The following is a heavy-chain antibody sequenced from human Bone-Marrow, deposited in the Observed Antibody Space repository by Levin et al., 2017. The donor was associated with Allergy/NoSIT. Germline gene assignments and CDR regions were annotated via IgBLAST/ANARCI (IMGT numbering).Heavy chain of an antibody. V-gene: IGHV5-10-1*01. CDR3: ATSGYTWFY. CDR1: GYRFTSSW. CDR2: LFPLASPF. D-gene: IGHD2-2*02. J-gene: IGHJ4*02. Sequence: GSSLKISCQVSGYRFTSSWISWVRQMPGKGLEWICLLFPLASPFPSPPSFPGPVTFSVDKSLSTVYLRWTSLAASDTAMYYCATSGYTWFYWGQGSLVTVSS.